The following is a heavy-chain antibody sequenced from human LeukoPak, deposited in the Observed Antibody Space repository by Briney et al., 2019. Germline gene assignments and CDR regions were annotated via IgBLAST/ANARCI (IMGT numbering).Heavy chain of an antibody. CDR3: AREVLGGLGHALYI. J-gene: IGHJ3*02. CDR1: GFKFSSYE. V-gene: IGHV3-48*03. CDR2: ISSSGSNI. Sequence: GGSLRLSCSASGFKFSSYEMNWVRQAPGKGLEWVSYISSSGSNIYYPDSVRGRFTIARDNDKNSLFLQMNSLRADDTVVYYGAREVLGGLGHALYISGERKTGTVSS. D-gene: IGHD3-16*01.